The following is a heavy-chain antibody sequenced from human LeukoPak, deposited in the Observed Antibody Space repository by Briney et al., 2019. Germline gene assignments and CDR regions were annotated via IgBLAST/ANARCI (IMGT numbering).Heavy chain of an antibody. J-gene: IGHJ4*02. CDR1: GLTFNTYA. CDR3: AKGQRYFDL. V-gene: IGHV3-23*01. Sequence: QSGGSLRLSCAASGLTFNTYAMSWVRQAPGKGLEWVSAITGSGATTYYAVSVKGRFTISRANSNNTLFLQMNTLRAEDTAVYYCAKGQRYFDLWGQGTLVTVSS. D-gene: IGHD1-14*01. CDR2: ITGSGATT.